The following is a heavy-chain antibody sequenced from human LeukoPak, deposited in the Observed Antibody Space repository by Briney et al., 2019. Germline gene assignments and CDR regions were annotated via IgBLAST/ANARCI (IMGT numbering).Heavy chain of an antibody. Sequence: SQTLSLTCTVSGGSISSGGYYWSWIRQHPGKGLEWIGYIYYSGSTYYNPSIKSRVTISVDTSKNRFSLKLSSVTAADTAVYYCARALAAAGTYYYYMDVWGKGTTVTVSS. CDR1: GGSISSGGYY. D-gene: IGHD6-13*01. V-gene: IGHV4-31*03. J-gene: IGHJ6*03. CDR2: IYYSGST. CDR3: ARALAAAGTYYYYMDV.